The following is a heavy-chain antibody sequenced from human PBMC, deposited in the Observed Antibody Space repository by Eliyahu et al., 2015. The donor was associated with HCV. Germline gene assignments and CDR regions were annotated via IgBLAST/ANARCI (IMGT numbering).Heavy chain of an antibody. CDR2: ISSSGSTX. V-gene: IGHV3-48*03. Sequence: EVQLVESGGGLVQPGGSLRLSCAASGFTFSSYEMNWXRQAPGKGLEWVSYISSSGSTXYYADXVKGRFTISXDXAXNSLYLQMNSLRAEDTAVYYCATAPERSHPYYDFWSGYFRVTDYWGQGTLVTVSS. CDR1: GFTFSSYE. CDR3: ATAPERSHPYYDFWSGYFRVTDY. D-gene: IGHD3-3*01. J-gene: IGHJ4*02.